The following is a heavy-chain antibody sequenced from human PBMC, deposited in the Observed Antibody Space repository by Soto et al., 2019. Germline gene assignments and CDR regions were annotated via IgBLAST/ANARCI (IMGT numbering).Heavy chain of an antibody. J-gene: IGHJ6*02. CDR1: GFTFSPYG. V-gene: IGHV3-30*18. D-gene: IGHD1-26*01. CDR3: AKDLGGSYPERYYYYGMDI. CDR2: ISYDGSTK. Sequence: QVQLVESGGGVVQPGRSLRLSCAASGFTFSPYGMHWVRQAPGKGLEWVEVISYDGSTKYYADSVKGRFTISRDNSNNPLYLQMNSLRADDTAVYYCAKDLGGSYPERYYYYGMDIWGQGTTVTVSS.